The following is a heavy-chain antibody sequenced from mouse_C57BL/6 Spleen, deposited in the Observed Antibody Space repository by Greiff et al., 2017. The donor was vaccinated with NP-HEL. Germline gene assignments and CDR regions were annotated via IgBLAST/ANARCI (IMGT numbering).Heavy chain of an antibody. D-gene: IGHD3-3*01. V-gene: IGHV5-4*01. CDR3: ARDREGFAY. J-gene: IGHJ3*01. Sequence: EVQLKESGGGLVKPGGSLKLSCAASGFTFSSYAMSWVRQTPEKRLEWVATISDGGSYTYYPDNVKGRFTISRDNAKNNLYLQMSHLKSEDTAMYYCARDREGFAYWGQGTLVTVSA. CDR1: GFTFSSYA. CDR2: ISDGGSYT.